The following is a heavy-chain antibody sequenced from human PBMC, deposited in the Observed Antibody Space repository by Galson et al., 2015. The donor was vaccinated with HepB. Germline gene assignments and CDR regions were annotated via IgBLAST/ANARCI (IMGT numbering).Heavy chain of an antibody. Sequence: QSGAEVKKPGESLKISCKGSGYSFTSYWIGWVRQMPGKGLEWMGIIYPGDSDTRYSPSFQGQVTISADKSISTAYLQWSSLKASDTAMYYCARRGRYYYDSSGYYGEYWGQGTLVTVSS. CDR1: GYSFTSYW. J-gene: IGHJ4*02. V-gene: IGHV5-51*01. D-gene: IGHD3-22*01. CDR2: IYPGDSDT. CDR3: ARRGRYYYDSSGYYGEY.